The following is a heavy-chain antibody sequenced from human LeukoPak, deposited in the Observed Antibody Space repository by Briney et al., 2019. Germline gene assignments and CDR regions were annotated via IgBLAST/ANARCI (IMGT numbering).Heavy chain of an antibody. Sequence: GGSLRLSCAASGFTFSDYYMNWIRQAPGKGLEWVSYISISGTTIYYADSVKGRFTISRDNAKNSLYLQMNSLRAEDTAVYYCARSDHCDSNGYYDYWGQGTLVTVSS. D-gene: IGHD3-22*01. V-gene: IGHV3-11*01. J-gene: IGHJ4*02. CDR2: ISISGTTI. CDR3: ARSDHCDSNGYYDY. CDR1: GFTFSDYY.